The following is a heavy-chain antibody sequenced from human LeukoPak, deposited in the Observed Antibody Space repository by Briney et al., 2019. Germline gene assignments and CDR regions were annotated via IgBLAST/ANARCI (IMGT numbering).Heavy chain of an antibody. CDR3: ARQFKSSGYYYAGSYYFDY. Sequence: SQTLSLTCTVSGGSISSGDYYWSWIRQPPGNGLEWIGYIYYSGSTYYNPSLKSRVTISVDTSKNQFSLKLSSVTAADTAVYYCARQFKSSGYYYAGSYYFDYWGQGTLVTVSS. CDR2: IYYSGST. J-gene: IGHJ4*02. V-gene: IGHV4-30-4*01. D-gene: IGHD3-22*01. CDR1: GGSISSGDYY.